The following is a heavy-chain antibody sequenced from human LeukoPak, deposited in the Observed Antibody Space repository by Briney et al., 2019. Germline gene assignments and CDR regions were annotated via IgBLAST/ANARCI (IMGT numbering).Heavy chain of an antibody. D-gene: IGHD5-12*01. CDR3: ARVRRGYSGYVPMGY. CDR1: GYTFTGYY. J-gene: IGHJ4*02. Sequence: GASVKVSCKASGYTFTGYYMHWVRQAPGQGLEWMGWINPNSGGTNYAQKFQGRVTMTRDTSTSTAYMELRSLRSDDTAVYYCARVRRGYSGYVPMGYWGQGTLVTVSS. CDR2: INPNSGGT. V-gene: IGHV1-2*02.